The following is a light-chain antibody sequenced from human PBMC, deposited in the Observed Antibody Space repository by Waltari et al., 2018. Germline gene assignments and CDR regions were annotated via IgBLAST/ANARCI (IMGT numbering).Light chain of an antibody. CDR1: RSISGY. J-gene: IGKJ1*01. V-gene: IGKV1-39*01. CDR3: QQSYGIPWT. Sequence: DIVMTQSPSSLSASVGDRVTITCRASRSISGYLNWYQQKSGKAPDLLIFGASTLHSGVPSRFSGSGSGTDFTLTISSLQPDDFATYYCQQSYGIPWTFGEGTKVEIK. CDR2: GAS.